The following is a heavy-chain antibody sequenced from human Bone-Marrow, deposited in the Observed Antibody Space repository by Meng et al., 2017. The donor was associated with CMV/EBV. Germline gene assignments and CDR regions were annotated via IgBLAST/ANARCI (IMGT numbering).Heavy chain of an antibody. J-gene: IGHJ6*02. CDR2: ITPFNGNT. CDR1: GYTFTYRY. Sequence: SVKVSCKASGYTFTYRYLHWVRQAPGQALEWMGWITPFNGNTNYAQKFQDRVTITRDRSMSTAYMELSSLRSEDAAVYYCARSSKWGDGMDVWGQGTTVTVSS. D-gene: IGHD7-27*01. CDR3: ARSSKWGDGMDV. V-gene: IGHV1-45*02.